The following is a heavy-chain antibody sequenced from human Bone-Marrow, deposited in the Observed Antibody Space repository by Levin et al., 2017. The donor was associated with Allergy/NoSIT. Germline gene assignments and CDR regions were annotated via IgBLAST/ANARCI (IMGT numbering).Heavy chain of an antibody. CDR1: GDSITSAGYY. Sequence: SETLSLTCTVSGDSITSAGYYWSWIRQHPGKGLEWVGFFSYSGGASYNPSLNSRVTISADTSNNQFSLKVSSVTAADTAIYYCARSRTGPGDNWGQGTLVTVSS. V-gene: IGHV4-31*03. CDR2: FSYSGGA. D-gene: IGHD1-1*01. J-gene: IGHJ4*02. CDR3: ARSRTGPGDN.